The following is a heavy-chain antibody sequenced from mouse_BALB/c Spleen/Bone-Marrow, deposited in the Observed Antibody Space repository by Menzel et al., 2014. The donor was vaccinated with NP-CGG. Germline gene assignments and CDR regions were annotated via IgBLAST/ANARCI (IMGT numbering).Heavy chain of an antibody. CDR1: GFTFSDYY. CDR3: ARTYRPYALDY. J-gene: IGHJ4*01. D-gene: IGHD2-14*01. CDR2: ISDGGDYT. V-gene: IGHV5-4*02. Sequence: VQLQQSGGGLVKPGGSLKLSCAASGFTFSDYYMYWVRQTPDRRLEWVATISDGGDYTDYPDNVKGRFTISRDNAKNTLYLQVSSLKSEDTAMYYCARTYRPYALDYWGQGTSVTVSS.